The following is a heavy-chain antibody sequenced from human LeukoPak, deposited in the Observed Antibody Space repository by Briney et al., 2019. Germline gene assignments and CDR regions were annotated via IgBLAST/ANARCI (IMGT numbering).Heavy chain of an antibody. J-gene: IGHJ4*02. CDR1: GFTVSSNY. CDR3: AREGIAAAGKGAPFDY. D-gene: IGHD6-13*01. V-gene: IGHV3-53*01. Sequence: GRSLRLSCAASGFTVSSNYMSWVRQAPGKGLEWVSVIYSGGSTYYADSVKGRFTISRDNSKNTLYLQMNSLRAEDTAVYYCAREGIAAAGKGAPFDYWGQGTLVTVSS. CDR2: IYSGGST.